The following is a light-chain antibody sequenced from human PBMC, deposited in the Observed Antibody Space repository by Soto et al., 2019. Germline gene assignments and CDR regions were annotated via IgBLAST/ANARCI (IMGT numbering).Light chain of an antibody. V-gene: IGLV2-23*02. CDR1: SRDIGTSNL. J-gene: IGLJ1*01. CDR3: YSFTGISTSLFV. CDR2: EVT. Sequence: QSVLTQPASVSGSPGQSITISCTGTSRDIGTSNLVSLYQQYPGKAPKLMIYEVTKRPSGISYRLSGSKSGNTASLTISGLQPEEEADYYCYSFTGISTSLFVFGPGTKLTVL.